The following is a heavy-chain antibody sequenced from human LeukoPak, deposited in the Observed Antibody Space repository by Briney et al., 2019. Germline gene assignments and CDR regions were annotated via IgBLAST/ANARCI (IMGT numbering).Heavy chain of an antibody. D-gene: IGHD2-2*01. CDR3: ARDRGYCSSTNCYYFDY. Sequence: ASVKVSCKASGYTFTGYYMHWVRQAPGQGLEWMGWINPNSGGTNYAQKFQGRVTMTRDTSISTAYMELSRLRSDDTAVHYCARDRGYCSSTNCYYFDYWGQGTLVTVSS. CDR2: INPNSGGT. J-gene: IGHJ4*02. V-gene: IGHV1-2*02. CDR1: GYTFTGYY.